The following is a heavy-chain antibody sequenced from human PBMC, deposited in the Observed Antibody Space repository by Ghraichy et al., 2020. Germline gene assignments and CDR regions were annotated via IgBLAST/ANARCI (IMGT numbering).Heavy chain of an antibody. CDR3: AKGYCSGGSCYAPSYYYGMDV. CDR2: ISGSGGST. V-gene: IGHV3-23*01. J-gene: IGHJ6*02. Sequence: GGSLRLSCAASGFTFSSYAMSWVRQAPGKGLEWVSAISGSGGSTYYADSVKGRFTISRDNSKNTLYLQMNSLRDEDTAVYYCAKGYCSGGSCYAPSYYYGMDVRGQGTTVTVSS. D-gene: IGHD2-15*01. CDR1: GFTFSSYA.